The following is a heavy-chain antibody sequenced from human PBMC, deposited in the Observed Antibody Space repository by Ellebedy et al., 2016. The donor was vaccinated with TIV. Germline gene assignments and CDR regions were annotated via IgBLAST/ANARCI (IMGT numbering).Heavy chain of an antibody. V-gene: IGHV4-38-2*02. CDR1: GYSISSGYY. Sequence: MPSETLFLTCTVSGYSISSGYYWGWIRQPPGKGLEWIATIYHNGNTYYNPSLKSRVTVSVDTSKNQFSLNLSSVTAADTAVYYCARDPALPRGRFDTWGQGTLVTVSS. CDR3: ARDPALPRGRFDT. J-gene: IGHJ5*02. CDR2: IYHNGNT.